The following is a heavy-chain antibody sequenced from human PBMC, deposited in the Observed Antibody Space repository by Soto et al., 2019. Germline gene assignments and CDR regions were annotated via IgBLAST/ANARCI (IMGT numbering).Heavy chain of an antibody. CDR3: ARDGGRYSGGMDD. Sequence: QVQLVQSGAEVKKPGSSVTVSCKASGGTFSSYSINWERQAPGQGVEWMGESIPIFGTANDAQKFQGRVTITADEATSTAYMARSSLRSEDTAVNYCARDGGRYSGGMDDWGQGTLVTVSS. CDR2: SIPIFGTA. V-gene: IGHV1-69*19. J-gene: IGHJ4*02. D-gene: IGHD1-26*01. CDR1: GGTFSSYS.